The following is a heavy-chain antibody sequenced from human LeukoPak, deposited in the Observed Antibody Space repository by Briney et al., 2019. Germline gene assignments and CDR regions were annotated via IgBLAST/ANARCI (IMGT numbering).Heavy chain of an antibody. D-gene: IGHD6-19*01. V-gene: IGHV1-18*04. J-gene: IGHJ6*03. CDR1: GYTFTGYY. CDR3: ARDRSSGWYYGYYYYYMDV. CDR2: ISAYNGNT. Sequence: GASVKVSCKASGYTFTGYYLHWVRPAPGQGLEWMGWISAYNGNTNYAQKLQGRVTITTDTSTSTAYMELRSLRSDDTAVYYCARDRSSGWYYGYYYYYMDVWGKGTTVTISS.